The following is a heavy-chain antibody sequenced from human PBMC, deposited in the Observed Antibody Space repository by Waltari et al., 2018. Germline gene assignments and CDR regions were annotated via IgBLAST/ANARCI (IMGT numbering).Heavy chain of an antibody. CDR2: IFNGGAT. CDR3: TRSRSSGEQIHFDY. D-gene: IGHD1-26*01. Sequence: QVRLQESGPGLVKPSETLSLTCTVSGGSIQRDYWTWVRQTPGKGLEWIGYIFNGGATNYDPSLMSRVSISLDMANRQFSLNLMSVTAADTAVYFCTRSRSSGEQIHFDYWGRGILVTVSS. J-gene: IGHJ4*02. CDR1: GGSIQRDY. V-gene: IGHV4-59*01.